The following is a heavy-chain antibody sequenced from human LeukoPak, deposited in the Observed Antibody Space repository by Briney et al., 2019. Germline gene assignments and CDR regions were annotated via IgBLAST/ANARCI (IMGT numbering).Heavy chain of an antibody. Sequence: SQTLSLTCTVSGGSISGGAYSWSWIRQPPGKGLEWIGYIYYSGSTYYSPSLKSRVTISADTSKNQFSLKLNSVTAADTAVYYCASLSGFYLDWGQGTLVTVSS. J-gene: IGHJ4*02. D-gene: IGHD3-22*01. V-gene: IGHV4-31*03. CDR1: GGSISGGAYS. CDR2: IYYSGST. CDR3: ASLSGFYLD.